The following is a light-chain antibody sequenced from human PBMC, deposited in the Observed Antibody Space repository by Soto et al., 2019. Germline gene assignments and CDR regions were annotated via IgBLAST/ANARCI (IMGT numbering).Light chain of an antibody. Sequence: EIVLTQSPGTLFLSPGETATLSCRASQSVISSYLAWYQQKPGQPPRLLIFGTSIRATGIPDRISGSGSGTDFSLTISRLEPEDFAVYYCQQYGNSVPFTFGQGTKLEIK. CDR1: QSVISSY. V-gene: IGKV3-20*01. J-gene: IGKJ2*01. CDR3: QQYGNSVPFT. CDR2: GTS.